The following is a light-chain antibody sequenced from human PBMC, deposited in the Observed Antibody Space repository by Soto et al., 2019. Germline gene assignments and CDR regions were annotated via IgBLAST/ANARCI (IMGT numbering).Light chain of an antibody. Sequence: DIQMPQSPSPLSASVGDSVTITCRASQTIKTYLNWYRHKPGEAPKLLIYAASRLQTGVPSRFSGSGSGTFFTLSISSLQPEDFATYYCQQTYSTPGTFGQGTKVEV. CDR2: AAS. CDR1: QTIKTY. CDR3: QQTYSTPGT. J-gene: IGKJ1*01. V-gene: IGKV1-39*01.